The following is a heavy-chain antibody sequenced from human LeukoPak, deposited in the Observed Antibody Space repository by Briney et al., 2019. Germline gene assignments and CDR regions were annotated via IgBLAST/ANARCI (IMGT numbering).Heavy chain of an antibody. Sequence: GESLKISCKGSGYSFTSYWIGWVRQMPGKRLEWMGIIYPGDSDTRYSPSFQGQVTISADKSISTAYLQWSSLKASDTAMYYCARRYCSSTSCYRDYYGMDVWGQGTTVTVSS. CDR3: ARRYCSSTSCYRDYYGMDV. CDR2: IYPGDSDT. V-gene: IGHV5-51*01. J-gene: IGHJ6*02. D-gene: IGHD2-2*02. CDR1: GYSFTSYW.